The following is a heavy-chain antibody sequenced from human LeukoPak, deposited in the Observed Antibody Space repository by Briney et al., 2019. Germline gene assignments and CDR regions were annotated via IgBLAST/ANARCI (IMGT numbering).Heavy chain of an antibody. D-gene: IGHD5-24*01. V-gene: IGHV4-59*08. Sequence: PSETLSLTCTVSGGSISPYYWSWIRQPPGKGLEWIGYIRYSGNSNYNPSLESRVTISIDTSKNQFSLRLSSVTAADTAIYYCARSPIIGGDNNVILYDSWGQGALVTVSS. CDR2: IRYSGNS. J-gene: IGHJ4*02. CDR1: GGSISPYY. CDR3: ARSPIIGGDNNVILYDS.